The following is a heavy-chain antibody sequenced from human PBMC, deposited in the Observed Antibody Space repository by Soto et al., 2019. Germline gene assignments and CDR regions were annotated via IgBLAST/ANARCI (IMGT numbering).Heavy chain of an antibody. CDR3: AKDGGGGFKAVRGVPD. CDR1: GFTFSSYG. D-gene: IGHD3-10*01. V-gene: IGHV3-30*18. J-gene: IGHJ4*02. CDR2: ISYDGSNK. Sequence: QVQLVESGGGVVQPGRSLRLSCAASGFTFSSYGMHWVRQAPGKGLEWVAVISYDGSNKYYADSVKGRFTISSDNSMNTLYLQMSSLRAEDTAVYYWAKDGGGGFKAVRGVPDWGQGTLVTVSS.